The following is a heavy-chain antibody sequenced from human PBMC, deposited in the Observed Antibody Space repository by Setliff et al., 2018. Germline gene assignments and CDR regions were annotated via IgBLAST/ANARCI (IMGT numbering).Heavy chain of an antibody. J-gene: IGHJ4*02. V-gene: IGHV4-34*01. CDR1: GGSFSGYY. D-gene: IGHD3-22*01. Sequence: PSETLSLTCAVYGGSFSGYYWSWIRQPPGKGLEWIGEINHSGSTNYNPSLKSRVTISVDTSKNQFSLKLSSVTAADTAVYYCARGGYYYIRSYFDYWGQGTLVTDSS. CDR2: INHSGST. CDR3: ARGGYYYIRSYFDY.